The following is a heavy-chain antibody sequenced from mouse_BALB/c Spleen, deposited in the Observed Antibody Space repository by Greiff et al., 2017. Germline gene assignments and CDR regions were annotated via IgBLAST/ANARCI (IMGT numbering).Heavy chain of an antibody. CDR1: GYTFTSYW. Sequence: VQLQHPGAELVKPGASVKLSCNASGYTFTSYWMHWVTQRPGQGLEWLGEINPSTGRTNYNEKFKSKATLTVDKSSSTAYMQLSSLTSEDSAVYYCARWLLRYFDVWGAGTTVTVSS. CDR3: ARWLLRYFDV. D-gene: IGHD2-3*01. V-gene: IGHV1S81*02. J-gene: IGHJ1*01. CDR2: INPSTGRT.